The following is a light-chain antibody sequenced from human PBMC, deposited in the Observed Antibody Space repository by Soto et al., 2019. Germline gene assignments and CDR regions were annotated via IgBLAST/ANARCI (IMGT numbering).Light chain of an antibody. CDR1: QGISSY. Sequence: AIRMTQSPSSFSASTGDRVTITCRASQGISSYLAWYQQKPGKAPKLLIYAASTLQSGVPSRFSGSGSGTDLPLTISCLQSEEFATYYCQQYYSYPHTFGQGTKVEIK. V-gene: IGKV1-8*01. CDR3: QQYYSYPHT. J-gene: IGKJ1*01. CDR2: AAS.